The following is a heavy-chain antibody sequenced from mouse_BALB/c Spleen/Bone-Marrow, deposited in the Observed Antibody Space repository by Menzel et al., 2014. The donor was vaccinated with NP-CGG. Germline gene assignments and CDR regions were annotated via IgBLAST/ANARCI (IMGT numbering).Heavy chain of an antibody. D-gene: IGHD1-2*01. Sequence: QVQLKEFGAELVKPGASVKLSCKVSGYTFTNYYVYWVKQRPGQGLEWIGEINPSNGVTNFNEKFMIKATLTVDSSSSTAYMHLSSLTSEDSAVYYCTRSGFYGYGTYFDVWGAGTTVTVSS. CDR1: GYTFTNYY. V-gene: IGHV1S81*02. J-gene: IGHJ1*01. CDR3: TRSGFYGYGTYFDV. CDR2: INPSNGVT.